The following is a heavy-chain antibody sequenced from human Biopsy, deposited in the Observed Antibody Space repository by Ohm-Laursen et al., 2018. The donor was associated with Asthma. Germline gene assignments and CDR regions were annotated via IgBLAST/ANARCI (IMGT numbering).Heavy chain of an antibody. D-gene: IGHD6-19*01. V-gene: IGHV1-69*01. CDR2: IMTVLGTT. J-gene: IGHJ6*02. CDR3: ARCQVGYSSGWSLLLKKIYYSGMDF. CDR1: GGTLRNFA. Sequence: SVKASCKVPGGTLRNFAISWARQAPGQGLEWLGGIMTVLGTTNNAQNSQGRVTITADESTSTAYMEVTSLRSEDTAIYYCARCQVGYSSGWSLLLKKIYYSGMDFWGQGTAVTVSS.